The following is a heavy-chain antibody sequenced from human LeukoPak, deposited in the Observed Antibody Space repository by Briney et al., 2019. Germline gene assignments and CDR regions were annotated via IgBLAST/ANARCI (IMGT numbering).Heavy chain of an antibody. CDR1: GGSFRGYY. D-gene: IGHD6-19*01. J-gene: IGHJ4*02. CDR2: INHSGMT. CDR3: WRSRTTRNSSGWKKGGLYFDC. Sequence: PSETLSLTCGVYGGSFRGYYWSWIRQPPGKGLEGFGEINHSGMTNYNPSLTSRVTISVDTSKNQFSLKLSSVTAADTAVYYCWRSRTTRNSSGWKKGGLYFDCWGQGTLVTVSS. V-gene: IGHV4-34*01.